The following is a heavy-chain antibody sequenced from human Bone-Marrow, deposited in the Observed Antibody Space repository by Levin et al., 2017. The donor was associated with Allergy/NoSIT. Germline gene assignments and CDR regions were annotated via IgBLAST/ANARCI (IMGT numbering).Heavy chain of an antibody. J-gene: IGHJ4*02. Sequence: SQTLSLTCAVSGESVSSSGFYWTWIRQYPGKGLEWIGHIYYPGNTSYNPSLKSRVSISEDRSKNQFSLKLDSVTAADTAVYYCARESVYYGSGSWIDCWGQVTLVTVSS. CDR2: IYYPGNT. CDR3: ARESVYYGSGSWIDC. CDR1: GESVSSSGFY. V-gene: IGHV4-31*02. D-gene: IGHD3-10*01.